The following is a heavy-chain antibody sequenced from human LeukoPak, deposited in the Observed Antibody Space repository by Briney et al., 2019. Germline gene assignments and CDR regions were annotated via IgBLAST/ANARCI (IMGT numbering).Heavy chain of an antibody. V-gene: IGHV1-18*01. CDR3: ARESHETREDY. D-gene: IGHD1-1*01. Sequence: GASVKVSCKASGYTFTSYGISWVRQAPGQGLEWMGWISAYNGNTNYAQKLQGRVTMTTDTYTSTAYMELRSLRSDDTAMYYCARESHETREDYWGQGTLVTVSS. CDR1: GYTFTSYG. CDR2: ISAYNGNT. J-gene: IGHJ4*02.